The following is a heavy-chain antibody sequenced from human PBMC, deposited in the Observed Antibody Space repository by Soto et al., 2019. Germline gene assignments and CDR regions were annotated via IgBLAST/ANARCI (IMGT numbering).Heavy chain of an antibody. CDR3: VRDQARAYYYYMDV. Sequence: QVQLVQSGAEVKKPGSSVKVSCKASGGTFSSYTISWVRQAPGQGLEWMGRIIPILGIANYAQKFQGRVTITADKSTSTAYMELSSLRSEDTAVYYCVRDQARAYYYYMDVWGKGTTVTVSS. V-gene: IGHV1-69*08. CDR2: IIPILGIA. CDR1: GGTFSSYT. J-gene: IGHJ6*03.